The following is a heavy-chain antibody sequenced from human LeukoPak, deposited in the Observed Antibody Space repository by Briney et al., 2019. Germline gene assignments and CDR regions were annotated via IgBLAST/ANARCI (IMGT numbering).Heavy chain of an antibody. CDR2: ISGSGGST. Sequence: GGSLRLSCAASGFTFSSYAMSWVRQAPGKGLEWVSAISGSGGSTYYADSVKGRFTISRDNSKNTLYLQMNSLRAEDTAVYYCAKPYYYDSSGYYLGVGGLHDLVSGFDYWGQGTLVTVSS. D-gene: IGHD3-22*01. CDR1: GFTFSSYA. CDR3: AKPYYYDSSGYYLGVGGLHDLVSGFDY. V-gene: IGHV3-23*01. J-gene: IGHJ4*02.